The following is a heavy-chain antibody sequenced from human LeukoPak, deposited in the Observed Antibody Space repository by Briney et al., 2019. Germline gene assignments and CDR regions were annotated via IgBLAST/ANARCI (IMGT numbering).Heavy chain of an antibody. CDR2: INHSGST. V-gene: IGHV4-34*01. D-gene: IGHD5-18*01. J-gene: IGHJ4*02. Sequence: SETLSLTRAVYGGSFSGYYRSWIRQPPGKGLEWIGEINHSGSTNYNPSLKSRVTISVDTPKNQFSLKLSSVTAADTAVYYCASSVIQLWTPFDYWGQGSLVTVSS. CDR3: ASSVIQLWTPFDY. CDR1: GGSFSGYY.